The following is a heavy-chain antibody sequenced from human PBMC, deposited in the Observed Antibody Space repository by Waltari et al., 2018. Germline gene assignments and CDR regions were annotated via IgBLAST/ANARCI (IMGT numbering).Heavy chain of an antibody. J-gene: IGHJ3*02. CDR3: ARGTVGTVSGGAFDI. CDR2: ISWNSGIR. V-gene: IGHV3-9*01. CDR1: GFTFADSA. Sequence: EVQLVESGGDSIQPGRSLRLSCAASGFTFADSAMHWVRQAPGKGLEWVSSISWNSGIRAYADSVRDRLTISRDNARSSLYLQIDSLRPEDTALYFCARGTVGTVSGGAFDIWGQGTMVTVSS. D-gene: IGHD2-21*02.